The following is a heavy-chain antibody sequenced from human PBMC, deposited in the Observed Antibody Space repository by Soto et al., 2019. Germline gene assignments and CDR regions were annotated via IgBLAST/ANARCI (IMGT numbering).Heavy chain of an antibody. J-gene: IGHJ4*02. D-gene: IGHD2-21*01. CDR1: GFTFRNFV. CDR2: IRATGGQT. Sequence: EVQLLESGGGMVQPGGSLRLSCAASGFTFRNFVMSWVRQAPGKGLEWVSAIRATGGQTFYADSVKGRFTISRDNSKNMLYLQINSLRDEDTALYFCAQDRGWGVVXPSHDXWGQGTLVTVSS. CDR3: AQDRGWGVVXPSHDX. V-gene: IGHV3-23*01.